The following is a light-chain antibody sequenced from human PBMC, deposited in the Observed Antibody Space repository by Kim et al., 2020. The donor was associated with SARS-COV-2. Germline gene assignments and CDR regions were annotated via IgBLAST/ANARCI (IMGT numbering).Light chain of an antibody. V-gene: IGLV1-44*01. Sequence: ELTQPPSTSGTPGQRVTISCSGSSSNIGSNSVNWYQRLPGTAPKVLIHSNNQRPSGVPDRFSGSKSGTSASLAISGLQSEDEADYYCATWDDSLNGRVFGGGTKVTVL. CDR2: SNN. J-gene: IGLJ3*02. CDR3: ATWDDSLNGRV. CDR1: SSNIGSNS.